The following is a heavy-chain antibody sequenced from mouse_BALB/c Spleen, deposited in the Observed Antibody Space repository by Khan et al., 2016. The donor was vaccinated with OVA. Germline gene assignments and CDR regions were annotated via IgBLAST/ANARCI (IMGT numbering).Heavy chain of an antibody. J-gene: IGHJ2*01. D-gene: IGHD1-2*01. Sequence: EVQLQESGPGLVKPSQSLSLTCTVTGYSITSGYAWNWIRQFPGNKLEWMGYISYSGGTSYNPSLKSRISITRDTSKNQFFLPLNSVTTEDTATYCRARGNYYGYDFSNRGEGTTLRV. CDR1: GYSITSGYA. V-gene: IGHV3-2*02. CDR3: ARGNYYGYDFSN. CDR2: ISYSGGT.